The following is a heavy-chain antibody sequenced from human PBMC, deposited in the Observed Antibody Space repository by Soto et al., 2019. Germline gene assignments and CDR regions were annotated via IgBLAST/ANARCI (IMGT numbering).Heavy chain of an antibody. CDR3: ARDMTRTVVPYFDF. D-gene: IGHD1-7*01. J-gene: IGHJ4*02. Sequence: QVQLVQSGAEVKKHGSSVKVSCKASGGTFSHYVVNWVRQAPGQGLEWMGRIIPISGAANYAQKFQGRVTITADKSTITSYIELSSLRSEDTAVYYCARDMTRTVVPYFDFWGQGTLVTVSS. V-gene: IGHV1-69*06. CDR2: IIPISGAA. CDR1: GGTFSHYV.